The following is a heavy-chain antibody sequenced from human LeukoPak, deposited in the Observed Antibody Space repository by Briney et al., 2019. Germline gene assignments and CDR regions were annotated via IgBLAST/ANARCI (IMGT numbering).Heavy chain of an antibody. CDR3: TRQTPITMVRGVISYYYYYMDV. D-gene: IGHD3-10*01. J-gene: IGHJ6*03. CDR1: GYSISSGYY. V-gene: IGHV4-61*02. Sequence: PSEALSLTCTVSGYSISSGYYWSWIRQPAGKGLEWIGRMYTSGSTNYNPSLKSRVTISVDTSKNQFSLKLSSVTAADTAVYYCTRQTPITMVRGVISYYYYYMDVWGKGTTVTISS. CDR2: MYTSGST.